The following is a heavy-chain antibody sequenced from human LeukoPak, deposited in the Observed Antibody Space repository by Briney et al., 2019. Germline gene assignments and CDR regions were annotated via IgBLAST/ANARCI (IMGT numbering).Heavy chain of an antibody. J-gene: IGHJ5*02. V-gene: IGHV1-2*02. D-gene: IGHD3-22*01. Sequence: GASVKVSCKASGYTFTVYYMHWVRQAPGQGLEWMGWINPNSGGTNYAQKFQGRVTMTRDTSISTAYMELSRLRSDDTAVYYCARGARHYYDSSGCHWFDPWGQGTLVTVSS. CDR1: GYTFTVYY. CDR3: ARGARHYYDSSGCHWFDP. CDR2: INPNSGGT.